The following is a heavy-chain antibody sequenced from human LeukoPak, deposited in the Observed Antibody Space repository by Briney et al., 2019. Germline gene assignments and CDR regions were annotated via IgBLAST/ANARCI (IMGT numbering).Heavy chain of an antibody. CDR3: ARAGRFTSGRSYFFDT. V-gene: IGHV4-59*13. CDR1: GGSISGYY. CDR2: VSYSGNT. J-gene: IGHJ4*02. Sequence: SETLSLTCTVSGGSISGYYWSWIRQPPGKGLEWIAYVSYSGNTNYSPSFKNRVSISVDPSNNRFSLQLRSGTAADTAFYYCARAGRFTSGRSYFFDTWGQGTLVTVS. D-gene: IGHD3-3*01.